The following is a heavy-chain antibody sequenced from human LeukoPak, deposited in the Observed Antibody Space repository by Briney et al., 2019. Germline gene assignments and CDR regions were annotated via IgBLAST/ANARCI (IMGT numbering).Heavy chain of an antibody. D-gene: IGHD3-10*01. CDR2: RNPNSGNT. Sequence: ASVKVSFKGSVYTVTSYDIYWVRQATGQGLEWVGWRNPNSGNTGYAQKFQGRGTMIRNTSISTAYMELSSLRSEDTAVYYCARRFSGSGSPITYWGQGTLVTVSS. V-gene: IGHV1-8*01. CDR1: VYTVTSYD. CDR3: ARRFSGSGSPITY. J-gene: IGHJ4*02.